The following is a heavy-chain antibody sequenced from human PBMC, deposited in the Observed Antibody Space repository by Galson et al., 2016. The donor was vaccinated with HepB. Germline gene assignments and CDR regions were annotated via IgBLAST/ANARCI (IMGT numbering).Heavy chain of an antibody. J-gene: IGHJ6*02. Sequence: SLRLSCAASGFTFDDYAMHWVRQAPGRGLEWVSRISWNSLTKGYADSVKGRFTISRDNARRYLYLQMDSLRVEDTALYFCAKDVDDGSTYYGMDVWGQGTAVTVS. D-gene: IGHD1-7*01. CDR1: GFTFDDYA. CDR3: AKDVDDGSTYYGMDV. CDR2: ISWNSLTK. V-gene: IGHV3-9*01.